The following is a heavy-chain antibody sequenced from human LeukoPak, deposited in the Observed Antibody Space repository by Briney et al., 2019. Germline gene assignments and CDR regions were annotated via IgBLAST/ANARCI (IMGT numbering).Heavy chain of an antibody. V-gene: IGHV1-18*01. CDR3: AREYGHCSVYNCFYFFHL. CDR1: GYIVTNYN. Sequence: ASVTVSFKGSGYIVTNYNNSLVREAPGQGLEWMGWINTYKGDTDYAQRFQGRVTMTADRSTNPAYMDLSGLRSDDTAVYYCAREYGHCSVYNCFYFFHLWGPGFLLTVSS. D-gene: IGHD2-21*01. J-gene: IGHJ4*02. CDR2: INTYKGDT.